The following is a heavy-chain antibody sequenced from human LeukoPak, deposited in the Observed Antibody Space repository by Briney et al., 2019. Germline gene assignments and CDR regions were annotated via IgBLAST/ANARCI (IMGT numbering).Heavy chain of an antibody. J-gene: IGHJ6*03. CDR1: GGSISSSSYY. CDR2: IHYSGST. D-gene: IGHD2-15*01. Sequence: SETLSLTCTVSGGSISSSSYYWGWIRQPPGKGQEWIGSIHYSGSTNYNPSLKSRVTISVDTSKNQFSLKLSSVTAADTAVYYCARGYCSGGSCYSYYYYNYMDVWGKGTTVTVSS. V-gene: IGHV4-39*07. CDR3: ARGYCSGGSCYSYYYYNYMDV.